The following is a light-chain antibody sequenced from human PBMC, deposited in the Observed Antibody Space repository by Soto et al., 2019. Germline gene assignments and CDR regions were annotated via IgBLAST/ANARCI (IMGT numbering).Light chain of an antibody. V-gene: IGKV3-11*01. CDR3: QQRYNWPIT. J-gene: IGKJ5*01. Sequence: EIVLTQSPATLSLSPGETATLSCRASQSVSGYIGWYQQKPGQAPRLLIYADSNRATGIPARFSGSGSGTDFTLTISSLEPEDFSVYYCQQRYNWPITFXQGTRMEIK. CDR2: ADS. CDR1: QSVSGY.